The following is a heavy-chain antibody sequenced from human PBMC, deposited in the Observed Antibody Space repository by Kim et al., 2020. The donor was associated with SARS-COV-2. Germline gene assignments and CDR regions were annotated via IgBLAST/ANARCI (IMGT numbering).Heavy chain of an antibody. D-gene: IGHD3-16*01. V-gene: IGHV3-30*04. Sequence: GGSLRLSCAASGFTFSSYAMHWVRQAPGKGLEWVAVISYDGSNKYYADSVKGRFTISRDNSKNTLYLQMNSLRAEDTAVYYCARVRLPVKGGLDYWGQGTLVTVSS. CDR1: GFTFSSYA. CDR3: ARVRLPVKGGLDY. J-gene: IGHJ4*02. CDR2: ISYDGSNK.